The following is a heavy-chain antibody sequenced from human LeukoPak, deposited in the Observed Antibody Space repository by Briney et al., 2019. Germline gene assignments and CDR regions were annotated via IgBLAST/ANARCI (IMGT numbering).Heavy chain of an antibody. CDR1: GGSVSSGSYY. D-gene: IGHD6-19*01. Sequence: PSETLSLTCTVSGGSVSSGSYYWSWIRQAPGKGLEWSGYIYYSGITNYNPSLKSRVTIPVNTSKNQFSLKLSSVTAAATAEYYCARDSRSGWSIGVDYWGQGTLVTVSS. V-gene: IGHV4-61*01. J-gene: IGHJ4*02. CDR3: ARDSRSGWSIGVDY. CDR2: IYYSGIT.